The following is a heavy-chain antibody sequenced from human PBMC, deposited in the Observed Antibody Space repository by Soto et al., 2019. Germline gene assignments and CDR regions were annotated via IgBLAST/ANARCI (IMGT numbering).Heavy chain of an antibody. CDR3: AREFYYDSSGIGFDS. D-gene: IGHD3-22*01. V-gene: IGHV4-59*02. CDR2: FYSSGSP. Sequence: SETLSLTCNVSGSSVSHGYWSWIRQPPGKGLEWIGDFYSSGSPHHNPSLKNRVSISEDRSKNEFSLKLSSVTAADTAIYYCAREFYYDSSGIGFDSWGQGTLVTVSS. CDR1: GSSVSHGY. J-gene: IGHJ4*02.